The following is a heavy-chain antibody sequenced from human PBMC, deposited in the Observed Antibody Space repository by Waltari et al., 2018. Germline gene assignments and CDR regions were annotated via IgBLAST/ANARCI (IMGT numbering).Heavy chain of an antibody. Sequence: QVQLVQSGAEVKKPGASVKVSCKASGYTFTSYAMHWVRQAPGQRLEWMGWINAGNGNTKYSQKFHGRVTITRDTSASTAYMELSSLRSEDTAVYYCARGRIQLWYRLDYWGQGTLVTVSS. D-gene: IGHD5-18*01. CDR2: INAGNGNT. CDR3: ARGRIQLWYRLDY. V-gene: IGHV1-3*01. CDR1: GYTFTSYA. J-gene: IGHJ4*02.